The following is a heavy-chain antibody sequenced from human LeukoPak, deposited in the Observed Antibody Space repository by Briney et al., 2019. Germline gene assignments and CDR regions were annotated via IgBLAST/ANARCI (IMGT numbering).Heavy chain of an antibody. CDR1: GFTFTNYA. V-gene: IGHV3-30-3*01. D-gene: IGHD2-21*01. CDR2: ISDTGYNQ. Sequence: GGSLRLSCAASGFTFTNYAIHWVRQAPGQGLEWITVISDTGYNQDYADAVKGRFTFSRDNAKNTLYLQMNSLRTEDTAIYYCARDRWTCLFHFDLWGQGTLVTVSS. J-gene: IGHJ4*02. CDR3: ARDRWTCLFHFDL.